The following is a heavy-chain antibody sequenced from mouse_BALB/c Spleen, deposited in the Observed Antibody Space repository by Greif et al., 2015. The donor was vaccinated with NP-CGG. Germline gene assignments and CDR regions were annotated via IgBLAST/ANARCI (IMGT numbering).Heavy chain of an antibody. J-gene: IGHJ4*01. CDR1: GFSLTSYG. CDR2: IWAGGST. V-gene: IGHV2-9*02. CDR3: AISLWVRGGYAMDY. D-gene: IGHD2-14*01. Sequence: QVQLQQSGPGLVAPSQSLSITCTVSGFSLTSYGVHWVRQPPGKGLEWLGVIWAGGSTNYNSALMSRLSISKDNSKSQVFLKMNSLQTDDTAMYYCAISLWVRGGYAMDYWGQGTSVTVSS.